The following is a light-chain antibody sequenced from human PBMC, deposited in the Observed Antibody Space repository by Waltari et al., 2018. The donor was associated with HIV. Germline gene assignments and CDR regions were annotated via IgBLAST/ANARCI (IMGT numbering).Light chain of an antibody. V-gene: IGKV2-28*01. J-gene: IGKJ4*01. CDR2: LGS. CDR3: MQALQTPRT. CDR1: QSLRDSNGHNS. Sequence: EIVMTQSPLSLPVTPGEPASISCRSSQSLRDSNGHNSLDWYVQKPGQSPQLLIYLGSSRASGVPDRFSGSGSGTYFTLKISRVEAEDVGIFYCMQALQTPRTFGGGTKVQIK.